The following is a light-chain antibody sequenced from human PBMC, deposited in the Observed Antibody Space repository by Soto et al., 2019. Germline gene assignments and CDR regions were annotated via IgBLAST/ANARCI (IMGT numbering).Light chain of an antibody. CDR1: QSVSSSY. V-gene: IGKV3-20*01. CDR2: GAS. J-gene: IGKJ1*01. CDR3: QQYGSSPPTT. Sequence: EIVLTQSPGTLSLSPGERATLSCRASQSVSSSYLAWYQQKPGQAPRLLIYGASSRATGIPDRFSGSGSGTDFTLPISRLEPEDFAVYYCQQYGSSPPTTFGQGTKV.